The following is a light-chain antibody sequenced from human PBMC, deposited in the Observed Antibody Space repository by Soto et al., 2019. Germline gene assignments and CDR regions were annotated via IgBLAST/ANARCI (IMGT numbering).Light chain of an antibody. V-gene: IGKV3D-20*02. Sequence: EIVLTQSPGTLSLSPGERATLSCRASQSVSSSYLAWYQQKPGQAPRLLIYGASSRATGIPDRFSGSGSGTDFTLTISNVEPEDFAVYYCQQRGDWPPITFGQGTRLEN. CDR1: QSVSSSY. J-gene: IGKJ5*01. CDR3: QQRGDWPPIT. CDR2: GAS.